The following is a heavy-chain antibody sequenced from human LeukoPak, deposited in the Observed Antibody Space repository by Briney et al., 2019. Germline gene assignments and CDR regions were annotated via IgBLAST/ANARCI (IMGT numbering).Heavy chain of an antibody. V-gene: IGHV1-46*01. CDR3: ARDLVPAAIFPNIDIYGMDV. D-gene: IGHD2-2*01. J-gene: IGHJ6*02. CDR1: GYTFTSYY. Sequence: ASATVSCKASGYTFTSYYMHWVRQAPGQGLEWMGIINPSGGSTSYAQKFQGRVTMTRDTSTSTVYMELSSLRSEDTAVYYCARDLVPAAIFPNIDIYGMDVWGQGTTVTVSS. CDR2: INPSGGST.